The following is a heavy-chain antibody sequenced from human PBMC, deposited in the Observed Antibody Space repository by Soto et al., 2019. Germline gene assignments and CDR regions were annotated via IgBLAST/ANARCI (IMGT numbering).Heavy chain of an antibody. J-gene: IGHJ6*02. CDR3: ARTRTVAYYYGMDV. CDR1: GGSISSGGYS. CDR2: IFHSGST. V-gene: IGHV4-30-2*01. Sequence: SETLSLTCTVSGGSISSGGYSWSWLRQPPGKGLEWIGYIFHSGSTYYNPSLKSRVTISVDTSKNQFSLKLSSVTAADTAVYYCARTRTVAYYYGMDVWGQRTTVTVSS. D-gene: IGHD4-4*01.